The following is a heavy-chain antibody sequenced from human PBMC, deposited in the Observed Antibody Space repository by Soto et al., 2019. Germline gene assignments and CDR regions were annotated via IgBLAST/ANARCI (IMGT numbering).Heavy chain of an antibody. Sequence: GGSLRLSCAASGFTFNNYAMNWVRQAPGKGLEWVALISYDGNNKYYADSVKGRFTISRDSSKNTLYLQMNSLRAADTAVYYCGRCSSTSCHLGSGYWGQGTLVTVSS. CDR2: ISYDGNNK. D-gene: IGHD2-2*01. V-gene: IGHV3-30-3*01. CDR1: GFTFNNYA. J-gene: IGHJ4*02. CDR3: GRCSSTSCHLGSGY.